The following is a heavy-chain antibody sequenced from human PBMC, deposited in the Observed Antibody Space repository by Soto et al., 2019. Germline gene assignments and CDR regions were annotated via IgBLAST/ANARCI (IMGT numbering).Heavy chain of an antibody. CDR3: AKCADSSSWPYYFDY. J-gene: IGHJ4*02. Sequence: GGSLRLSCAASGFTFSSYAMSWVRQAPGKGLEWVSAISGSGGSTYYADAVSGRFTLSRDNSKNTLYLQTNSLRAEDTAVYYCAKCADSSSWPYYFDYWGQGTLVTVSS. V-gene: IGHV3-23*01. CDR2: ISGSGGST. D-gene: IGHD6-13*01. CDR1: GFTFSSYA.